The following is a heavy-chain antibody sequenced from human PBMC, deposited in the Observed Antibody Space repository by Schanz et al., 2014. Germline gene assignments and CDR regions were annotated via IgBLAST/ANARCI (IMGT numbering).Heavy chain of an antibody. V-gene: IGHV3-7*01. CDR3: VSQTGSPNY. D-gene: IGHD6-13*01. CDR1: GFGFSSYS. J-gene: IGHJ4*02. Sequence: EVQLLESGGGLVQPGGSLRLSCAASGFGFSSYSMNWVRQAPGKGLEWVANIKEDGSVKDYVDSVKGRFTISRDNAKNSLFLQMNSLRPEDTAVYFCVSQTGSPNYWGQGTLVTVSS. CDR2: IKEDGSVK.